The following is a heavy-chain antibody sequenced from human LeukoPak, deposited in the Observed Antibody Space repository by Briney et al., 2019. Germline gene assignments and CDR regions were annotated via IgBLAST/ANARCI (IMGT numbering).Heavy chain of an antibody. CDR1: GGSISGYY. V-gene: IGHV4-34*01. CDR2: INHSGST. Sequence: SETLSLTCTVSGGSISGYYWGWIRQPPGKGLEWIGEINHSGSTNYNPSLKSRVTISVDTSKNQFSLKLSSVTAADTAVYYCARGGITMVRGVTGSFDYWGQGTLVTVSS. CDR3: ARGGITMVRGVTGSFDY. D-gene: IGHD3-10*01. J-gene: IGHJ4*02.